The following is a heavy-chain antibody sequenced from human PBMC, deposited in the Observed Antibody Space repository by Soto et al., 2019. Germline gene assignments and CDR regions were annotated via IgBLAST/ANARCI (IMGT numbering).Heavy chain of an antibody. V-gene: IGHV3-23*01. CDR3: ARDRYGDPLWAQDDFDY. Sequence: GGSLRLSCAASGFTFSSYAMSWVRQAPGKGLEWVSTISDSGNSTYSADSVKGRFTISRDNSKNTLYLQMNSLRAEDTAVYYCARDRYGDPLWAQDDFDYWGQGTLVTVPS. CDR1: GFTFSSYA. CDR2: ISDSGNST. D-gene: IGHD4-17*01. J-gene: IGHJ4*02.